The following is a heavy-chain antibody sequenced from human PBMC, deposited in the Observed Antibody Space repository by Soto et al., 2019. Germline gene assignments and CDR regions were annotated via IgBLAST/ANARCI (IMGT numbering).Heavy chain of an antibody. V-gene: IGHV1-3*01. Sequence: QVQLVQSGAEVKKSGASVKVSCKASGYTFTSYTMHWVRQDPGQSLEWMGWINAGNGDTKYSQKFQGRVTITRDISASTAYMELSSLRSEDTAVYSCARIGYGYPSGRGWFDPWGQGTLVTVSS. CDR1: GYTFTSYT. CDR2: INAGNGDT. J-gene: IGHJ5*02. D-gene: IGHD5-18*01. CDR3: ARIGYGYPSGRGWFDP.